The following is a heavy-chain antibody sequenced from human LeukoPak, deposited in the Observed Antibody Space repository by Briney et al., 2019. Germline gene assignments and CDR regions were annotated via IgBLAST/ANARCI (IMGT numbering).Heavy chain of an antibody. CDR2: IYTSGST. J-gene: IGHJ4*02. D-gene: IGHD3-16*01. CDR1: GGSISSGSYY. CDR3: ARRSGPWGYFDY. Sequence: PSQTLSLTCTVSGGSISSGSYYWSWIRQPAGKGLEWIGRIYTSGSTNYNPSLKSRVTISVDPSKNQFSLKLSSVTAADTAVYYCARRSGPWGYFDYWGQGTLVTVSS. V-gene: IGHV4-61*02.